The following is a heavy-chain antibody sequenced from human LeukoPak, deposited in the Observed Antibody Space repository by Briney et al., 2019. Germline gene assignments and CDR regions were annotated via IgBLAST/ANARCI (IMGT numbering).Heavy chain of an antibody. CDR3: ARGRYGDYYYYYYMDV. CDR1: GYTFTSYD. D-gene: IGHD4-17*01. CDR2: MNPNSGNT. V-gene: IGHV1-8*01. J-gene: IGHJ6*03. Sequence: ASVKVSCKXSGYTFTSYDINWVRQATGQGLERMGWMNPNSGNTGYAQKFQGRVTMTRNTSISTAYMELSSLRSEDTAVYYCARGRYGDYYYYYYMDVWGKGTTVTVSS.